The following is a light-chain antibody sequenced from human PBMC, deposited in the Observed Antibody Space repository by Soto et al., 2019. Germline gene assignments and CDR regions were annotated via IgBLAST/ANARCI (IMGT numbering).Light chain of an antibody. J-gene: IGKJ1*01. CDR1: QGVSTW. CDR3: QQYYDFRT. V-gene: IGKV1-5*03. CDR2: EAS. Sequence: IQLTQSPSTLSGSVGDRVTITFRASQGVSTWLAWYQQRPSQAPKLLVYEASKLQSGVPSRFSASGSVRDLTLTISSLQPEDSATYYCQQYYDFRTFGQGTKVDIK.